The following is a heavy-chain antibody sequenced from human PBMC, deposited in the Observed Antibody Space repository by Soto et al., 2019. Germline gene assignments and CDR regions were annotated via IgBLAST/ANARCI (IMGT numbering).Heavy chain of an antibody. Sequence: QVQLQESGRGLVEPSQTLSLTCTVSGGSIGGDGYYRSWLRHHPGKGLEWIGYVHYSGTTYYNPSLKSRLTLSVDTSKTQFSLNLRTVTAADTAVYYCARGWTAGAGWANWFALWGQGTLVTVSS. D-gene: IGHD6-13*01. CDR2: VHYSGTT. CDR1: GGSIGGDGYY. CDR3: ARGWTAGAGWANWFAL. V-gene: IGHV4-31*03. J-gene: IGHJ5*02.